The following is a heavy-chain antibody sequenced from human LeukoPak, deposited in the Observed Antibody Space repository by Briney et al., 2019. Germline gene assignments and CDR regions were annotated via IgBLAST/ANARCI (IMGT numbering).Heavy chain of an antibody. CDR3: ARVGSRYWDFDI. CDR2: ISSTGDTI. J-gene: IGHJ3*02. CDR1: GFTFSNYE. V-gene: IGHV3-48*03. Sequence: GSLRLSCTASGFTFSNYEMNWVRQAPRKGLEWVSYISSTGDTIYFADSVKGRFTISRDNAQDSLYLQMNSLRVEDTAIYYCARVGSRYWDFDIWGQGTMATVSS. D-gene: IGHD2-8*02.